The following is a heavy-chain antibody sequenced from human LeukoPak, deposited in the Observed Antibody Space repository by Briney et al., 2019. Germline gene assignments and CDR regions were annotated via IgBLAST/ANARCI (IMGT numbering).Heavy chain of an antibody. CDR1: GFTFSTYW. D-gene: IGHD3-3*01. Sequence: GGSLRLSCATSGFTFSTYWMTWVRQAPGKGLEWVANLKQDGSQKYYVDSVKGRFTISRDNAKNSLYLQMNSLRVEDTAVYYCARDVLGRSGEQLDYWGQGTLVTVSS. V-gene: IGHV3-7*03. CDR2: LKQDGSQK. J-gene: IGHJ4*02. CDR3: ARDVLGRSGEQLDY.